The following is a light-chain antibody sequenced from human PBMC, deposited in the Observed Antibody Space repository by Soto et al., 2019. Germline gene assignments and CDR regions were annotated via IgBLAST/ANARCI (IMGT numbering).Light chain of an antibody. CDR1: SSDVGAYNY. V-gene: IGLV2-8*01. CDR2: EVT. CDR3: SSFAGSIFYV. J-gene: IGLJ1*01. Sequence: QSALTQPPSASGSPGQSVTISCTGTSSDVGAYNYVSWYQQHPGKAPKLMIYEVTKRPSGVPDRLSGSKSGNTASLTVSGLQAEDEADYYCSSFAGSIFYVFGTGTKLTVL.